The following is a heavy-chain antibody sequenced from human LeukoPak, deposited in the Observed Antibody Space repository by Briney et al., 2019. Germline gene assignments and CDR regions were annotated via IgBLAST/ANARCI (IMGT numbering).Heavy chain of an antibody. CDR2: MNPNSGNT. Sequence: ASVKVSCTASGYTFTSYDINWVRQATGQGLEWMGWMNPNSGNTGYAQKFQGRVTMTRNTSISTAYMELSSLRSEDTAVYYCAGGQVLWFGEFTIHYYYYGMDVWGQGTTVTVSS. CDR1: GYTFTSYD. J-gene: IGHJ6*02. V-gene: IGHV1-8*01. CDR3: AGGQVLWFGEFTIHYYYYGMDV. D-gene: IGHD3-10*01.